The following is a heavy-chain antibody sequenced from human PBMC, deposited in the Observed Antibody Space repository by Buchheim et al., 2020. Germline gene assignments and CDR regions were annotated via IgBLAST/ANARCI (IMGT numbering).Heavy chain of an antibody. D-gene: IGHD6-13*01. CDR3: ARYPASTQMTAVASFDN. CDR2: INPSDGTT. J-gene: IGHJ4*02. CDR1: GYTFTDYY. V-gene: IGHV1-46*01. Sequence: QVHLVQSGTEVKKPGASVKVSCKASGYTFTDYYIHWVRQAPGQGLEWMGIINPSDGTTNYAQKFKGRVSMTRNKTADTPYLELSSLTSADVAIYYCARYPASTQMTAVASFDNWGQGT.